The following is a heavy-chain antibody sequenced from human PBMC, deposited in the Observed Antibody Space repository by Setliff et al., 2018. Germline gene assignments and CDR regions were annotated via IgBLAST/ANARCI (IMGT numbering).Heavy chain of an antibody. J-gene: IGHJ6*03. CDR1: GGSISSGGYY. CDR3: ARATGFSYMDV. V-gene: IGHV4-61*02. Sequence: SETLSLTCSVSGGSISSGGYYWSWIRQSAGKGLECLGRIYTDGSTKYNPSLNSRVTLLIDTAKNQISLRLSSVTAADTAVYFCARATGFSYMDVWGKGTTVTVSS. CDR2: IYTDGST. D-gene: IGHD3-3*01.